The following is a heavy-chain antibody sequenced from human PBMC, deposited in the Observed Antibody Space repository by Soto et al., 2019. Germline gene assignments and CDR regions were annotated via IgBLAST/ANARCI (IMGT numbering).Heavy chain of an antibody. V-gene: IGHV4-59*08. D-gene: IGHD4-17*01. Sequence: SETLSLTCTVSGGSISSYYWSWIRQPPGKGLEWIGYIYYSGSTNYNPSLKSRVTISVDTSKNQFSLKLSSVTAADTAVYYCATTTVTTLWYYYYMDVWGKGTTVTVS. CDR1: GGSISSYY. CDR3: ATTTVTTLWYYYYMDV. CDR2: IYYSGST. J-gene: IGHJ6*03.